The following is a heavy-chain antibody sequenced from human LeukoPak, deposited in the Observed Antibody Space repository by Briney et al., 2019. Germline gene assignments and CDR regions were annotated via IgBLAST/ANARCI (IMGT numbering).Heavy chain of an antibody. J-gene: IGHJ5*02. V-gene: IGHV3-30*04. CDR3: ARSGWGLFNWFDP. CDR1: GFTFSSYA. D-gene: IGHD1-26*01. Sequence: GGSLRLSCAASGFTFSSYAMHWVRQAPGKGLEWVAVISYDGSNEYYADSVKGRFTISRDNSKNTLYLQMNSLRAEDTAVYYCARSGWGLFNWFDPWGQGTLVTVSS. CDR2: ISYDGSNE.